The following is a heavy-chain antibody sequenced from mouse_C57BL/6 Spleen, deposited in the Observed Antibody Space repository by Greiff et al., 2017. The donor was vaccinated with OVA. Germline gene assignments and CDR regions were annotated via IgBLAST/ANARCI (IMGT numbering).Heavy chain of an antibody. CDR2: IYPGSGST. J-gene: IGHJ2*01. V-gene: IGHV1-55*01. Sequence: VQLQQSGAELVKPGASVKMSCKASGYTFTSYWITWVKQRPGQGLEWIGDIYPGSGSTNYNEKLKSKATLTVDTSSSTAYMQLSSLTSEDSAVYYSARRDYYGSNFDYWGQGTTLTVSS. CDR1: GYTFTSYW. D-gene: IGHD1-1*01. CDR3: ARRDYYGSNFDY.